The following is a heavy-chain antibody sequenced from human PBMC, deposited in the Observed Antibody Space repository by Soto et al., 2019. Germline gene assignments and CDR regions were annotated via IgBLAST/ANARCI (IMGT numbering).Heavy chain of an antibody. CDR2: ISSSGGNT. Sequence: HPGGSLRLSCAASGFTFSSYAMSWVRQAPGKGLDWVSCISSSGGNTYYADSVKGRFTISRDNSKNTLYLQMNSLRAEDTAIYYCAKDREGGDYWGQGALVTVSS. CDR3: AKDREGGDY. J-gene: IGHJ4*02. CDR1: GFTFSSYA. V-gene: IGHV3-23*01. D-gene: IGHD1-26*01.